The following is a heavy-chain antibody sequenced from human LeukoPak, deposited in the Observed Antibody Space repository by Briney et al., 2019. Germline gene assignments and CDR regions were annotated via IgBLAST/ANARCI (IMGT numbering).Heavy chain of an antibody. D-gene: IGHD3-10*01. J-gene: IGHJ4*02. Sequence: GGSLRLSCAASGFTFDDYGMSWVRQAPGKGLEWVSGINWNGGSTGYADSVKGRFTISRDNAKNSLYLQMNSLRAEDTAVYYCAKGGVIWFGELLSTPRYYFDYWGQGTLVTVSS. CDR2: INWNGGST. CDR1: GFTFDDYG. CDR3: AKGGVIWFGELLSTPRYYFDY. V-gene: IGHV3-20*04.